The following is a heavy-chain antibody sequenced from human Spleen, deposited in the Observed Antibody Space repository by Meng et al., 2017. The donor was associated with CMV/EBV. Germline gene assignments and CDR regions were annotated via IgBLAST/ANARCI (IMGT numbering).Heavy chain of an antibody. CDR2: ISAYNNTI. CDR3: ARDRAARAYYFDY. CDR1: GYPFTDYC. J-gene: IGHJ4*02. D-gene: IGHD2-15*01. V-gene: IGHV1-18*01. Sequence: CVSSGYPFTDYCISWVRQAPGQGLEWMGWISAYNNTINYAQNLQGRVTMTTDTSTNTAYMELRGLRSDDTAVYYCARDRAARAYYFDYWGQGTLVTVSS.